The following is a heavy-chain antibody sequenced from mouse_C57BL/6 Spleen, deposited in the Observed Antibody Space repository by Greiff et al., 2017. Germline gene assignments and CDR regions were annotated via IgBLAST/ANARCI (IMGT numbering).Heavy chain of an antibody. CDR2: IDPENGDT. Sequence: EVQLQQSGAELVRPGASVKLSCTASGFNIKDDYMHWVKQKPEQGLEWIGWIDPENGDTEYASKFQGKATITADTSSNTAYLQLSSLTSEDTAVYYCTTGELRFFYWGQGTLVTVSA. CDR3: TTGELRFFY. CDR1: GFNIKDDY. J-gene: IGHJ3*01. V-gene: IGHV14-4*01. D-gene: IGHD2-1*01.